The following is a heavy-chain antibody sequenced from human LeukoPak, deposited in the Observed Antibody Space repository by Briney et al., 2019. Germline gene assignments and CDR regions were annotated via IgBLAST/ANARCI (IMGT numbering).Heavy chain of an antibody. Sequence: PLETLSLTCTVSNGSISSSSYYWGWIRQSPGKGLEWIGSIYYSGSTYYNPSLNSRVTISVDTSKSQFSLKVSSVTAADTAVYFCASDTSGYYYFDYWGQGILVTVSS. CDR1: NGSISSSSYY. CDR2: IYYSGST. V-gene: IGHV4-39*07. J-gene: IGHJ4*02. CDR3: ASDTSGYYYFDY. D-gene: IGHD3-22*01.